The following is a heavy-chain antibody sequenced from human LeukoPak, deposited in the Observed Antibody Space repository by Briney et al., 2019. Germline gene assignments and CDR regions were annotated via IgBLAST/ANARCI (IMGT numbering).Heavy chain of an antibody. D-gene: IGHD6-13*01. J-gene: IGHJ3*02. CDR2: ISGSSSYI. CDR1: GFTFSSHS. CDR3: ARDLHSSSWFKAFDI. Sequence: GGSLRLSCAASGFTFSSHSMNWVRQAPGKGLEWVSSISGSSSYIYYADSVKGRFTISRDNAKNSLYLQMNSLRAEDTAVYYCARDLHSSSWFKAFDIWGQGTMVTVSS. V-gene: IGHV3-21*01.